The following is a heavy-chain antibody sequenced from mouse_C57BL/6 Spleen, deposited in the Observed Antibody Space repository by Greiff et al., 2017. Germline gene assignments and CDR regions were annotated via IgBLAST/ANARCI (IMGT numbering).Heavy chain of an antibody. Sequence: QVQLQQPGAELVMPGASVKLSCKASGYTFTSYWMHWVQQRPGQGLEWIGEIDPSDSYTNYNQKFKGKSTLNVDKSSSTAYMQLSSLTSEDSAVYYCERSDGYYVGWFAYWGQGTLVTVSA. CDR3: ERSDGYYVGWFAY. CDR1: GYTFTSYW. CDR2: IDPSDSYT. J-gene: IGHJ3*01. V-gene: IGHV1-69*01. D-gene: IGHD2-3*01.